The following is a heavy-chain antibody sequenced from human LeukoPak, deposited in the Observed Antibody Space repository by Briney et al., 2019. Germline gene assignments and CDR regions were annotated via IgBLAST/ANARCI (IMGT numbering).Heavy chain of an antibody. J-gene: IGHJ5*02. Sequence: ASVKVSCKASGYTFTSYDINWVRQATGQGLEWMGWMNPNSGNTGYAQKFQGRVTITRNTSISTAYMELSSLRSEDTAVYYCARVGRRLHDNWFDPWGQGTLVTVSS. D-gene: IGHD4-17*01. CDR1: GYTFTSYD. CDR3: ARVGRRLHDNWFDP. CDR2: MNPNSGNT. V-gene: IGHV1-8*03.